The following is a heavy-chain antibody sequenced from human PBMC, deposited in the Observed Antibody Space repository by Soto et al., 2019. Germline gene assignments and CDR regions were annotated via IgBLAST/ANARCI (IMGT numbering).Heavy chain of an antibody. V-gene: IGHV3-9*01. Sequence: GGSLRLSCAASGFTFDDYAMHWVRQAPGKGLEWVSGISWNSGSIGYADSVKGRFTISRDNAKNSLYLQMNSLRAEDTALYYCAKDIGDSSGWYYFDYWGQGTLVTVSS. J-gene: IGHJ4*02. CDR1: GFTFDDYA. D-gene: IGHD6-19*01. CDR3: AKDIGDSSGWYYFDY. CDR2: ISWNSGSI.